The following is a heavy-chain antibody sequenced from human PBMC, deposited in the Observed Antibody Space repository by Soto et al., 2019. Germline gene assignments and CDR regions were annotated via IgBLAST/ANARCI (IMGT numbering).Heavy chain of an antibody. CDR2: IIPIFGTA. J-gene: IGHJ5*02. Sequence: ASVKVSCKASGGTFSSYAISWVRQAPGQGLEWMGGIIPIFGTANYAQKFQGRVTITADESTSTAYMELSSLRSEDTAVYYCARDCSSTSCYRRWFDPWGQGTLVTVSS. CDR3: ARDCSSTSCYRRWFDP. CDR1: GGTFSSYA. V-gene: IGHV1-69*13. D-gene: IGHD2-2*02.